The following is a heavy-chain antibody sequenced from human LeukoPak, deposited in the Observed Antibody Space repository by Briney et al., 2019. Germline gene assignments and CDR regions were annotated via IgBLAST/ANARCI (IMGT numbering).Heavy chain of an antibody. CDR2: IKSKTDGGTT. Sequence: GGSLRLSCAASGFTFSNAWMSWVRQAPGKGLEWVGRIKSKTDGGTTDYAAPVKGRFTISRDDSKSTLYLQMNSLKTEDTAVYYCTTGFLEQLRGDYWGQGTLVTVSS. CDR1: GFTFSNAW. J-gene: IGHJ4*02. CDR3: TTGFLEQLRGDY. D-gene: IGHD3-3*01. V-gene: IGHV3-15*01.